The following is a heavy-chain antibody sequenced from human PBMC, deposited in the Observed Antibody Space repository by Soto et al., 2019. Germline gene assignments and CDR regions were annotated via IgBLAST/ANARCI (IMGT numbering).Heavy chain of an antibody. Sequence: PGGSLRLSCAASGFTFSNYAMSWVRQAPGKGLEWVSVITGGGGNTYYADSVKGRLTISRDNSKNTLYLQMNSLRAEDTAVYYCAKRLGAYGGFDYWGPATLVTVSS. CDR1: GFTFSNYA. CDR2: ITGGGGNT. V-gene: IGHV3-23*01. CDR3: AKRLGAYGGFDY. J-gene: IGHJ4*02. D-gene: IGHD1-26*01.